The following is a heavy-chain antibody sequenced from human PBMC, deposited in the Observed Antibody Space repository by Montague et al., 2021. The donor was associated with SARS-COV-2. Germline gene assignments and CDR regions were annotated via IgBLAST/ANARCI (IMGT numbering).Heavy chain of an antibody. V-gene: IGHV4-59*08. J-gene: IGHJ6*02. D-gene: IGHD3-10*01. CDR1: GGSISSYY. CDR3: ARAGSGCYSFYDYYGMDV. CDR2: IYYSGST. Sequence: SETRSLTCTVSGGSISSYYWSWIRQPPGKGLEWIGYIYYSGSTNYNPSLKSRVTISVDTSKNQFSLKLSSVTAADTAVYYCARAGSGCYSFYDYYGMDVWGQGTTVTVSS.